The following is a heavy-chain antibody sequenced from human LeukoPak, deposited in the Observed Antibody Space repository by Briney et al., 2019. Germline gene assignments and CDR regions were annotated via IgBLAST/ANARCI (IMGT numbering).Heavy chain of an antibody. CDR3: ARTHSSGWYYFDY. D-gene: IGHD6-19*01. Sequence: GGSLRLSCAASGFTFSSYAMSWVRQAPGKGLEWVSAISGSGGSTYYADSVKGRFTISRDNSKNTLYLQMNSLRAEDTAVYYCARTHSSGWYYFDYWGQGTPVTVSS. V-gene: IGHV3-23*01. CDR1: GFTFSSYA. CDR2: ISGSGGST. J-gene: IGHJ4*02.